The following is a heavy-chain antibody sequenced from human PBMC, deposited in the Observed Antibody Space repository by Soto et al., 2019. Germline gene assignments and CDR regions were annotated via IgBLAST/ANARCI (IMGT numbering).Heavy chain of an antibody. CDR2: IYHSGST. V-gene: IGHV4-30-2*01. CDR3: ARGAPVVNDY. J-gene: IGHJ4*02. CDR1: GGSISSGGYS. D-gene: IGHD3-22*01. Sequence: QLQLQESGSGLVKPSQTLSLTCAVSGGSISSGGYSWSWIRQPPGKGLEWIGYIYHSGSTYYNPSIKIRVTKTVDRSTTPFSLTLGSVTAADTAVYYCARGAPVVNDYWGQGTLVTVSS.